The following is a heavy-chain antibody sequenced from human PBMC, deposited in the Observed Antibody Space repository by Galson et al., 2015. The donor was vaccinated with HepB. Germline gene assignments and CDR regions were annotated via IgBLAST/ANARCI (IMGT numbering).Heavy chain of an antibody. CDR1: GFTFSDYY. CDR2: ISHSTLYT. Sequence: SLSLSCAASGFTFSDYYMSWIRQAPGKGLEWLSYISHSTLYTNYADSVKGRFTISRDNAKNSLFLQINSLRAEDTAVYYCARVADADYGDHTHFDFWGQGVLVTVSS. CDR3: ARVADADYGDHTHFDF. V-gene: IGHV3-11*06. D-gene: IGHD4-17*01. J-gene: IGHJ4*02.